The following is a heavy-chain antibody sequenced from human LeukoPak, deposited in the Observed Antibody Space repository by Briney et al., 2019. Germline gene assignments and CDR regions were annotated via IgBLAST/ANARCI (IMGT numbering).Heavy chain of an antibody. CDR1: GFTFSSYS. J-gene: IGHJ4*02. CDR3: AKDGGSDWKPQGPQN. D-gene: IGHD6-19*01. Sequence: PGGSLRLSCVASGFTFSSYSMNWVRQPPGKGLEWVAVISYDGSNQYYADSVEGRFTISRDISKNTLYLQVNSLKPEDTAVYYCAKDGGSDWKPQGPQNWGQGTLVTVSS. V-gene: IGHV3-30*18. CDR2: ISYDGSNQ.